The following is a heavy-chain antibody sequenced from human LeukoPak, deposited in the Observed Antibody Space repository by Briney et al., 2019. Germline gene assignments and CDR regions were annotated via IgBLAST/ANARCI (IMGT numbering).Heavy chain of an antibody. D-gene: IGHD3-10*01. Sequence: ASVKVSCKASGYTFTGYYIHWVRQAPGQGLEWMGWIDPNSGGTNYAQKFQGRVTMTRDTSIRTAYMELSRLRSDDTAMYYCARYYIEGRCFDYWGQGTLVTVSS. J-gene: IGHJ4*02. CDR2: IDPNSGGT. CDR3: ARYYIEGRCFDY. CDR1: GYTFTGYY. V-gene: IGHV1-2*02.